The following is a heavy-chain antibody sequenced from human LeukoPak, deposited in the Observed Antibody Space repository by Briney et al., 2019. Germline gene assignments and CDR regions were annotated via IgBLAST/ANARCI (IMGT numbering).Heavy chain of an antibody. J-gene: IGHJ5*02. CDR1: GYSISSGYY. CDR2: IYHSGST. D-gene: IGHD3-10*01. V-gene: IGHV4-38-2*02. CDR3: ARPPQVRGVSWFDP. Sequence: PSETLSLTCTVSGYSISSGYYWGWIRQPPGKGLEWIGSIYHSGSTYYNPSLKSRVTISVDTSKNQFSLKLSSVTAADTAVYYCARPPQVRGVSWFDPWGQGTLVTVSS.